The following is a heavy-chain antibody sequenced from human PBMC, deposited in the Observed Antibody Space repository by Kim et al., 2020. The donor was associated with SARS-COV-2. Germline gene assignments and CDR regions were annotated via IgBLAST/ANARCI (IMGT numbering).Heavy chain of an antibody. CDR1: GFTFHDYA. V-gene: IGHV3-9*01. CDR3: AKDRRKVTDGCDI. D-gene: IGHD3-10*01. J-gene: IGHJ3*02. CDR2: ITGNSGNR. Sequence: GGSLRLSCSASGFTFHDYAMNWVRQAPWKCLVWVSGITGNSGNRGYADSVRARFTISRDNAQNSLYLQMDSLRAEDTGLYYCAKDRRKVTDGCDIWGQGTMVTVSS.